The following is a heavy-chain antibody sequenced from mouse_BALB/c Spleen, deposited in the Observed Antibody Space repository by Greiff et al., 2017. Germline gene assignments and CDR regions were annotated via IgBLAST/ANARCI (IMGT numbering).Heavy chain of an antibody. J-gene: IGHJ2*01. CDR2: ISYSGST. Sequence: EVKLVESGPGLVKPSQSLSLTCTVTGYSITSDYAWNWIRQFPGNKLEWMGYISYSGSTSYNPSLKSRISITRDTSKNQFFLQLNSVTTEDTATYYCARGTLLFDDWGQGTTLTVSS. CDR3: ARGTLLFDD. V-gene: IGHV3-2*02. D-gene: IGHD3-3*01. CDR1: GYSITSDYA.